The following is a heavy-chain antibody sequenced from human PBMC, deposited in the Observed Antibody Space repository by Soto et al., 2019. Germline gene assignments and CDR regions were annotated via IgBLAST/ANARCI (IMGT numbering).Heavy chain of an antibody. CDR2: IYYRGST. CDR1: GVSISSYY. V-gene: IGHV4-59*01. CDR3: ARGVGSSSRFDY. D-gene: IGHD6-13*01. Sequence: SETLSLPCNISGVSISSYYWSWIRQTSGKGLEWIGYIYYRGSTNYNTSLKSRVTISVYTSKNQFSLKLSSVTSSDTAVYYCARGVGSSSRFDYWGQGTMVTVSS. J-gene: IGHJ4*02.